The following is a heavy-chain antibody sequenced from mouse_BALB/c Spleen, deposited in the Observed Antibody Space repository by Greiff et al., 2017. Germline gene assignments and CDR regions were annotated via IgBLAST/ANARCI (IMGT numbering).Heavy chain of an antibody. J-gene: IGHJ2*01. CDR1: GFTFSNYW. Sequence: EVMLVESGGGLVQPGGSMKLSCVASGFTFSNYWMNWVRQSPEKGLEWVAEIRLKSNNYATHYAESVKGRFTISRDDSKSSVYLQMNNLRAEDTGIYYCTRGYGSSYRYYFDYWGQGTTLTVSS. CDR2: IRLKSNNYAT. V-gene: IGHV6-6*02. CDR3: TRGYGSSYRYYFDY. D-gene: IGHD1-1*01.